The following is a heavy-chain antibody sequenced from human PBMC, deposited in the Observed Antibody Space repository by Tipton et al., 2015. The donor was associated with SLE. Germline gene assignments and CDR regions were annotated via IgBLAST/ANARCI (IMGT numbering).Heavy chain of an antibody. Sequence: LRLSCTVSGGSISSGGYYWSWIRQPPGKGLEWIGEIYHSGSTNYNPSLKSRVTISVDKSKNQFSLKLSSVTAADTAVYYCARGEGSGWHHGYFDYWGQGTLVTVSS. CDR1: GGSISSGGYY. J-gene: IGHJ4*02. CDR2: IYHSGST. D-gene: IGHD6-19*01. CDR3: ARGEGSGWHHGYFDY. V-gene: IGHV4-39*07.